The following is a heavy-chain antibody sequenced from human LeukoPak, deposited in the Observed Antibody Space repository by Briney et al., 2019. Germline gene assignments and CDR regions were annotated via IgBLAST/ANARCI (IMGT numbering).Heavy chain of an antibody. CDR3: ARYYYDSSGYYYFDY. D-gene: IGHD3-22*01. Sequence: SDTLSLTCTVYGGSISSYYWGWIRQPPGKGLEWIGYIYYSGSTNYNPPLKSRVTISVDKSKNQFSLKLSSVTAADTAVYYCARYYYDSSGYYYFDYWGQGTLVTVSS. J-gene: IGHJ4*02. CDR2: IYYSGST. V-gene: IGHV4-59*07. CDR1: GGSISSYY.